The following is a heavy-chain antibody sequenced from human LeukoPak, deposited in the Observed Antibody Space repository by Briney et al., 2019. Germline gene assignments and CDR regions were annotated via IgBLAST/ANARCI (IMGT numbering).Heavy chain of an antibody. Sequence: GGSLRLSCAASGFIFSSYAMHWVRQAPGKGLEYVSAISSNGGSTYYANSVKGRFTISRDNSKNTLYLQMGSLRAEDMAVYYCARTYYDSRNGMDVWGQGTTVTVSS. V-gene: IGHV3-64*01. J-gene: IGHJ6*02. CDR1: GFIFSSYA. CDR3: ARTYYDSRNGMDV. CDR2: ISSNGGST. D-gene: IGHD3-3*01.